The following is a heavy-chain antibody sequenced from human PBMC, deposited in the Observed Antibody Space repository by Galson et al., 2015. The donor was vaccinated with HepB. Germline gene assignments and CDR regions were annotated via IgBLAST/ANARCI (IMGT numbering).Heavy chain of an antibody. D-gene: IGHD3-9*01. CDR3: ARGRTNVLRYFDWYSEDYGMDV. Sequence: SLRLSCAASGFTFSSYAMHWVRQAPGKGLEWVAVISYDGSNKYYADSVKGRFTISRDNSKNTLYLQMNSLRAEDTAVYYCARGRTNVLRYFDWYSEDYGMDVWGQGTTVTVSS. J-gene: IGHJ6*02. V-gene: IGHV3-30-3*01. CDR1: GFTFSSYA. CDR2: ISYDGSNK.